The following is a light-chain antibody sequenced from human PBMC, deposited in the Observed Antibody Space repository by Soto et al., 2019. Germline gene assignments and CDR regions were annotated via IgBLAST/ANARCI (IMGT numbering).Light chain of an antibody. CDR1: SSDVGGYNY. Sequence: QSALTQPASVSGSPGQSITISCTGTSSDVGGYNYVSWYQQHPGKAPKLMIYDVTNRPSGVSNRFSGSKSGNTASLTISGLQAEDEADYYCSSYTGGSTLEVFGTGTKLTVL. J-gene: IGLJ1*01. CDR2: DVT. CDR3: SSYTGGSTLEV. V-gene: IGLV2-14*01.